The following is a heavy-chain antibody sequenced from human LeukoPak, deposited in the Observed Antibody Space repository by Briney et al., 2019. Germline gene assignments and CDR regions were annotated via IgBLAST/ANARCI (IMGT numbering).Heavy chain of an antibody. V-gene: IGHV4-4*07. CDR1: GGSISSYY. CDR2: IYTSGST. CDR3: ARDRRVTMLRGANMDV. J-gene: IGHJ6*03. D-gene: IGHD3-10*01. Sequence: PSETLSLTCTVSGGSISSYYWSWIRQPAGKGLEWIGRIYTSGSTNYNPSLKSRVTMSVDTSKNQFSLKLSSVTAADTAVYYCARDRRVTMLRGANMDVWGKGTTVTVSS.